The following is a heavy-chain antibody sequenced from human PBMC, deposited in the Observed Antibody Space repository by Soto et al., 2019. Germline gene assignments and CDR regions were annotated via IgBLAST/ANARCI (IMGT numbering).Heavy chain of an antibody. CDR2: ITSSGGAT. D-gene: IGHD2-2*01. CDR1: GFNFANFE. V-gene: IGHV3-48*03. J-gene: IGHJ4*02. Sequence: PGGSLRLSCAASGFNFANFEMNWVRQAPGKGLEWISYITSSGGATLYADSLKGRFAISKDNAKDSLYLQMNSLRVEDTAVYYCARGDCSTSCYTGHWGQGALVTVSS. CDR3: ARGDCSTSCYTGH.